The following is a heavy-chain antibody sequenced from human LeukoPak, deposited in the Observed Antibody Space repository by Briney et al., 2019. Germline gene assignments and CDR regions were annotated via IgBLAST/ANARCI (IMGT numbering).Heavy chain of an antibody. Sequence: ASVKVSCKASGYTFSSYGISWVRQAPAQGLEWMGWISVYNGNTKYAQKLQGRVTMTTDTSTSTAYMELRSLRSDDTAVYYCAKVRSEVPAAIMYFYMDVWGKGTTVTVSS. CDR2: ISVYNGNT. CDR1: GYTFSSYG. J-gene: IGHJ6*03. V-gene: IGHV1-18*01. D-gene: IGHD2-2*01. CDR3: AKVRSEVPAAIMYFYMDV.